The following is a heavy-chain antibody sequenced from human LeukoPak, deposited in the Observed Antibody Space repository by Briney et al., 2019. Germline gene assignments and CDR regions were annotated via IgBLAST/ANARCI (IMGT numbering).Heavy chain of an antibody. CDR3: AKEGDSGTYEDY. J-gene: IGHJ4*02. V-gene: IGHV3-66*01. CDR1: GFTVRGNY. CDR2: IYSGGST. D-gene: IGHD1-26*01. Sequence: EGSLSLSCAASGFTVRGNYMSWVRQAPGKGLEWVSVIYSGGSTYYTDSVKGRFTISRDNSQNTLYLQMNSLRAEDTAVYYCAKEGDSGTYEDYWGQGTLVTASS.